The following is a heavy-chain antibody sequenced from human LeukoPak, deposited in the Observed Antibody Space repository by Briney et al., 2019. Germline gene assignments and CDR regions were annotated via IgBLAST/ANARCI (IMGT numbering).Heavy chain of an antibody. CDR1: GFPFSSYS. CDR2: ISGSTTYI. J-gene: IGHJ4*02. Sequence: GGSLRLSCAASGFPFSSYSMHWVRQAPGKGLQWVSSISGSTTYIYYSDSVKGRFTISRDNAKNSLYLQMNSLRAEDTAVYYCARGEGYSGYLDQDYWGQGTLVTVSS. CDR3: ARGEGYSGYLDQDY. D-gene: IGHD5-12*01. V-gene: IGHV3-21*01.